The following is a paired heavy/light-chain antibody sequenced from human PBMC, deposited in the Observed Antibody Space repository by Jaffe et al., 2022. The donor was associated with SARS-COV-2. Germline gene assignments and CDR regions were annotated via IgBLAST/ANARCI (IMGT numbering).Heavy chain of an antibody. V-gene: IGHV3-23*04. CDR3: AKVHSSSWYFPY. CDR1: GFSFSSYA. D-gene: IGHD6-13*01. J-gene: IGHJ4*02. Sequence: EVQLVESGGGLVQPGGSLRLSCAASGFSFSSYAMSWVRQAPGKGLEWVSLISASGGTTKYADSVKGRFTISRDNSKNTLYLQMNSLRAEDTAIYYCAKVHSSSWYFPYWGQGTLVTVSS. CDR2: ISASGGTT.
Light chain of an antibody. V-gene: IGKV3-15*01. Sequence: EIVMTQSPATLSVSPGERATLSCRASQSVSSNLAWYQQKPGQAPRLLIYGASTRATGIPARFSGSASGTEFTLTISSLQSEDFAVYYCQQYNNWPPLTFGGGTKVEIK. CDR1: QSVSSN. CDR3: QQYNNWPPLT. J-gene: IGKJ4*01. CDR2: GAS.